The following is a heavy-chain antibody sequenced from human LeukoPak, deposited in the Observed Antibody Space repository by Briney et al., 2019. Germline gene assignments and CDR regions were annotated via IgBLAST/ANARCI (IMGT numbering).Heavy chain of an antibody. CDR1: GFTFSSYA. CDR2: ISTGSEVS. D-gene: IGHD2-2*01. Sequence: PGGSLRLSCAASGFTFSSYAMNWVRQAPGKGLEWVSVISTGSEVSYYADSVKGRFTISRDNSRNTLYLQMTGLRAEDTAMYYCAKGQSSTATRSFDSWGQGTLVTVSP. CDR3: AKGQSSTATRSFDS. J-gene: IGHJ4*02. V-gene: IGHV3-23*01.